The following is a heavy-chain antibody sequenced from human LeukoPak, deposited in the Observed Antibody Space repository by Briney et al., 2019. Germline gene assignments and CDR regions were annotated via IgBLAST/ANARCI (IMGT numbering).Heavy chain of an antibody. CDR2: INSDGTST. J-gene: IGHJ3*02. CDR1: GFTVSNFW. Sequence: GGSLRLSCAASGFTVSNFWMHWVRQAPGQGLVWVSRINSDGTSTNYADSVKGRLTISRDNTKNTLYLQMNSLTVEDTAVYYCARATWSRGGDAFDIWGRGTMVTVSS. V-gene: IGHV3-74*01. D-gene: IGHD3-10*01. CDR3: ARATWSRGGDAFDI.